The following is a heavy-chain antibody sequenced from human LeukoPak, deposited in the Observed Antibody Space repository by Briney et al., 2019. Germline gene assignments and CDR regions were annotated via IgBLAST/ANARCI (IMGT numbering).Heavy chain of an antibody. D-gene: IGHD1/OR15-1a*01. CDR1: GGSISSGGYY. CDR2: IYYSGST. V-gene: IGHV4-31*03. J-gene: IGHJ4*02. CDR3: ARLKIANKAIDY. Sequence: PSQTLSLTCTVYGGSISSGGYYWSWIRQHPGKGLEWIGYIYYSGSTYYNPSLKSRVTISVDTSKNQFSLKLSSVTAADTAVYYCARLKIANKAIDYWGQGTLVTVSS.